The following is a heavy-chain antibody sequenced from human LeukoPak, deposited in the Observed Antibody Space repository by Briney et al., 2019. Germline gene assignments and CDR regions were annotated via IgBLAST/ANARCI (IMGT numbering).Heavy chain of an antibody. CDR3: ARERLLLYGEFDY. CDR1: GGTFSSYA. CDR2: IIPIFGTA. J-gene: IGHJ4*02. Sequence: SVKVSCKASGGTFSSYAISWVRQAPGQGLEWMGGIIPIFGTANYVQKFQGRVTITADESTSTAYMELSSLRSEDTAVYYCARERLLLYGEFDYWGQGTLVTVSS. D-gene: IGHD2-2*02. V-gene: IGHV1-69*13.